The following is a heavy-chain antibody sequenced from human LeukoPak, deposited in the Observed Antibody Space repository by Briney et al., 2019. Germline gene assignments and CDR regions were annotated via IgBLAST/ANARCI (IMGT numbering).Heavy chain of an antibody. CDR2: ISGGGGDT. V-gene: IGHV3-23*01. CDR1: GFTFSCYA. D-gene: IGHD3-10*01. CDR3: ARWFGEPPNFDY. J-gene: IGHJ4*02. Sequence: GGSLRLSCAASGFTFSCYAVSWARQASGKGLEWVSAISGGGGDTFYADSVKGRFSISRDNSKNRVFLQMNSLRAEDTAMYYCARWFGEPPNFDYWGQGTLVTVSS.